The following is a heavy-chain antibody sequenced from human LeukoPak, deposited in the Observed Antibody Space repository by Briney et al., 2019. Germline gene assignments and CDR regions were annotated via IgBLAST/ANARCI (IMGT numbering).Heavy chain of an antibody. CDR2: FIPTIDMA. Sequence: ASVKVSCKASGGTFISYAISWVRQAPGQGLEWMGRFIPTIDMANHAQKFQDRVTITADKSTSTAYMELSSLRSEDTAVYYCARETVGFDYWGQGTLVTVSS. CDR1: GGTFISYA. CDR3: ARETVGFDY. D-gene: IGHD2-15*01. J-gene: IGHJ4*02. V-gene: IGHV1-69*04.